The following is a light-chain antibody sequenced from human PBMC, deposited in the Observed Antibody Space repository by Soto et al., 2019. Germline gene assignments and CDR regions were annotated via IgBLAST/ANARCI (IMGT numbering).Light chain of an antibody. Sequence: AQPPSASGSPGQLVTISCTGTSRDVGGYNLVSWYQQHPGKAPKLMIYEVSYRPSGVPDRFSGSKSANTASLTVSGLQAEDEANYYCSSYAGSNVYVFGTGTKVTVL. V-gene: IGLV2-8*01. CDR3: SSYAGSNVYV. CDR2: EVS. CDR1: SRDVGGYNL. J-gene: IGLJ1*01.